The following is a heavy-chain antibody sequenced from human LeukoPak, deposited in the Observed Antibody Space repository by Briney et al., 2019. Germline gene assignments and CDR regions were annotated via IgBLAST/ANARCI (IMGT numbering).Heavy chain of an antibody. CDR3: ARNGDFVDY. CDR1: GFTSRSYW. Sequence: GRSLRLSCAVSGFTSRSYWMSWVRHAPGKGLEWVANIKRDGSEKYYVDSVKGRLSISRDNAKNSLYLQMNSLRAEDTALYYCARNGDFVDYWGQGTPVTVSS. J-gene: IGHJ4*02. D-gene: IGHD4-17*01. CDR2: IKRDGSEK. V-gene: IGHV3-7*05.